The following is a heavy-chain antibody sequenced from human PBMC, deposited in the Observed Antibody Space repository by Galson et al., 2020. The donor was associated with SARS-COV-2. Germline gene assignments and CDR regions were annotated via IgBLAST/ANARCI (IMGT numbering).Heavy chain of an antibody. CDR1: GESVKNYY. CDR3: ARAFRIYSPLESLSYYYGLDV. D-gene: IGHD5-12*01. Sequence: SETLSLTCTVSGESVKNYYWSWIRQPAGKGLEWMGRIYATGITTYNPALKSRLTMSIDTSKNQFSLRLNSVTAADTALYYCARAFRIYSPLESLSYYYGLDVWGQGTAVTVSS. J-gene: IGHJ6*02. CDR2: IYATGIT. V-gene: IGHV4-4*07.